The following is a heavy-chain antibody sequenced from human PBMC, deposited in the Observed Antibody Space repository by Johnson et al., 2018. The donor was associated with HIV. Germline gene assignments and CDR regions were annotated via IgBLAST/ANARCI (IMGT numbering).Heavy chain of an antibody. CDR3: ARESTPWGADYVGYGFDI. V-gene: IGHV3-30*19. Sequence: QVQLVESGGGVVQPGRSLKLSCAASGFTFSSYGMHWVRQAPGKGLEWMALTYYEGINKYYADSVQGRFTISRDNAKNSLSLQINSLRDEDTAVYYCARESTPWGADYVGYGFDIWGQGTMVTVSS. J-gene: IGHJ3*02. CDR1: GFTFSSYG. CDR2: TYYEGINK. D-gene: IGHD4-17*01.